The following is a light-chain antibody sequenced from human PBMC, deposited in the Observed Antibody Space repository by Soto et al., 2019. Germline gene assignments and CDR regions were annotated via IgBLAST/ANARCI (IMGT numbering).Light chain of an antibody. V-gene: IGLV2-14*01. CDR1: SSDVGGYNY. CDR3: SSYTSTSTYV. CDR2: EVS. Sequence: QSALTQPASVSGSPGQSITIPCTGTSSDVGGYNYVSWYQQHPGKAHKLMIYEVSNRPSGVSSRFSGSKSGNTAALTNSGLHAEDEADYYCSSYTSTSTYVFASGTKLTVL. J-gene: IGLJ1*01.